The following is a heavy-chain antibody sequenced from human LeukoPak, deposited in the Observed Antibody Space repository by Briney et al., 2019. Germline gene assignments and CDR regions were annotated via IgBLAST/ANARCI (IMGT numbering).Heavy chain of an antibody. Sequence: ASVKVSCKASGYKFTSFDIDWVRQATGQGLEWMGCINPNSDYAAYAQKFQGRVTMTRNTSITTGYMELSRLRSDDTAVYYCARDDDAGRVVPAATFDYWGQGTLVTVSS. D-gene: IGHD2-2*01. J-gene: IGHJ4*02. V-gene: IGHV1-8*02. CDR3: ARDDDAGRVVPAATFDY. CDR2: INPNSDYA. CDR1: GYKFTSFD.